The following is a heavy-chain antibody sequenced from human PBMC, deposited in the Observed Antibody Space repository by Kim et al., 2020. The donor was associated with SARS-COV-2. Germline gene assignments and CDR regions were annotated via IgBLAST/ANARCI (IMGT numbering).Heavy chain of an antibody. D-gene: IGHD6-13*01. Sequence: VKGQYTITRDKTKNTLYLQMNSLRAEDTAVYYCAKDQEAACPYYYYGMDVWGQGTTVTVSS. CDR3: AKDQEAACPYYYYGMDV. J-gene: IGHJ6*02. V-gene: IGHV3-30*02.